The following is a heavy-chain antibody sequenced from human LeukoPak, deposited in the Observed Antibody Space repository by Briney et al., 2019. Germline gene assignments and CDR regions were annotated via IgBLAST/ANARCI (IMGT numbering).Heavy chain of an antibody. Sequence: ASVKVSCKASGGTFSRYAISWVRQAPGQGLEWMGRIIPILGIANYAQKFQGRVTITVDKSTSTAYMELSSLRSEDTAVYYCARDPREGSGLADYWGQGTLVTVSS. CDR3: ARDPREGSGLADY. CDR1: GGTFSRYA. J-gene: IGHJ4*02. V-gene: IGHV1-69*04. D-gene: IGHD6-19*01. CDR2: IIPILGIA.